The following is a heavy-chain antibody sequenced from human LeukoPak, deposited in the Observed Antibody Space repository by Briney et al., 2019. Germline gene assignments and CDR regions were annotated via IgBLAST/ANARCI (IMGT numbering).Heavy chain of an antibody. CDR2: ISYDGSNK. CDR1: GFTFSSYA. V-gene: IGHV3-30*04. D-gene: IGHD2-15*01. J-gene: IGHJ4*02. CDR3: TRDRASVAFDY. Sequence: PGRSLRLSCAASGFTFSSYAMHWVRQAPGKGLEWVAVISYDGSNKYYADSVKGRFTISRDNDKNALYLQMNSLRGEDTAVYYCTRDRASVAFDYWGQGTLVTVSS.